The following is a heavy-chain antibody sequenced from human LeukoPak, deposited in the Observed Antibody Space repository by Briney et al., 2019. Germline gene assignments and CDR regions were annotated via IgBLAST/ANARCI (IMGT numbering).Heavy chain of an antibody. D-gene: IGHD2-2*01. V-gene: IGHV3-30-3*01. Sequence: GALRLSCAASGFTFSSYAMHWVRQAPGKGLEWVAVISYDGSNKYYADSVKGRFTISRDNSKNTLYLQMNSLRAEDTAVYYCARHKSRDIVVVPAAMGPWGQGTLVTVSS. J-gene: IGHJ5*02. CDR2: ISYDGSNK. CDR1: GFTFSSYA. CDR3: ARHKSRDIVVVPAAMGP.